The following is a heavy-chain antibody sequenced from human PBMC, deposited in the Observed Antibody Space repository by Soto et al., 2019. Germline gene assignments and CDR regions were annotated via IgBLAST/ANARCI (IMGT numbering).Heavy chain of an antibody. CDR2: IYPGDSDT. CDR3: ARREDSSWCLDY. V-gene: IGHV5-51*01. D-gene: IGHD6-13*01. Sequence: PGESLKISCRGSGYTFTTYWIAWVRQMPGKGLEWMGIIYPGDSDTRYSPSFQGHVTISADKSISTAYLQWSSLKASDTATYYCARREDSSWCLDYWAQGTQVTVS. J-gene: IGHJ4*02. CDR1: GYTFTTYW.